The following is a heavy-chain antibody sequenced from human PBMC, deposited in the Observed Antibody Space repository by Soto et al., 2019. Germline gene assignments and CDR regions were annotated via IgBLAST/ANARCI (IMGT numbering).Heavy chain of an antibody. J-gene: IGHJ4*02. D-gene: IGHD2-21*01. Sequence: GGSLRLSCAASGFTFSSYSMNWVRQAPGKGLEWVSYISSSGNTIYYADSVKGRFTISRDNAKNSLRLQMSSLGDEDTAVYYCATSLPAQYWGQGTLVTVSS. CDR3: ATSLPAQY. CDR1: GFTFSSYS. CDR2: ISSSGNTI. V-gene: IGHV3-48*02.